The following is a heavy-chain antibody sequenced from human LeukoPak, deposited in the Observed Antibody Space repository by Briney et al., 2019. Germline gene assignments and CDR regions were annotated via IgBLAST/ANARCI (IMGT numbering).Heavy chain of an antibody. CDR2: IIPIFGTA. J-gene: IGHJ4*02. V-gene: IGHV1-69*06. Sequence: GAAVTVSFTASVCTFISYAISWVRQAPGQGLEWMGRIIPIFGTANYAQKFQGRVTFTADKSTSTAYMELSSLRSEDTAVYYCARDTWLQLDYWGQGTLVTVSS. CDR3: ARDTWLQLDY. CDR1: VCTFISYA. D-gene: IGHD5-24*01.